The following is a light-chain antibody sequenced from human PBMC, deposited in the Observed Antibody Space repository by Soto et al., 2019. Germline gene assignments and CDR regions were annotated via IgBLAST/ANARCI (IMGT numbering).Light chain of an antibody. J-gene: IGKJ2*01. Sequence: DIQMTQSPSSLSASVGDRVTITCRASQGISTSLVLYQQRQGRAPKLLIYAASSLLSGVPSRFSCSGSGTEFTLTISSLQPEDFATYYCQQSYRTPYTFGHGTKLETK. CDR2: AAS. CDR1: QGISTS. CDR3: QQSYRTPYT. V-gene: IGKV1-39*01.